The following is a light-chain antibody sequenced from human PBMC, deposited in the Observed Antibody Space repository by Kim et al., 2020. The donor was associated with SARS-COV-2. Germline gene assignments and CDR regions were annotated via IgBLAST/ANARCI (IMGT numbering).Light chain of an antibody. J-gene: IGKJ1*01. CDR3: QKYNTAPGT. CDR2: RSS. Sequence: ASVGDRFTITCRASQAISNLLAWYQQKPGKAPKLLMYRSSTLERGVPSRFSGSGSGTEFTLTISILQPDDFATYSCQKYNTAPGTFGQGTKVDIK. V-gene: IGKV1-5*03. CDR1: QAISNL.